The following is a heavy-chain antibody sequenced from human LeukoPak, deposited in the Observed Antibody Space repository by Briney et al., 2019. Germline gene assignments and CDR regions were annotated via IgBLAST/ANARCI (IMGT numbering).Heavy chain of an antibody. Sequence: GASLRLPCAASGFTFSSYAMSWVRQAPGKGLEWVSAISGSGGSTYYADSVKGRFTISRDNSKNTLYLQMNSLRAEDTAVYYCAKDAYYYDSSGYSPYDAFDIWGQGTMVTVSS. CDR2: ISGSGGST. CDR1: GFTFSSYA. D-gene: IGHD3-22*01. J-gene: IGHJ3*02. V-gene: IGHV3-23*01. CDR3: AKDAYYYDSSGYSPYDAFDI.